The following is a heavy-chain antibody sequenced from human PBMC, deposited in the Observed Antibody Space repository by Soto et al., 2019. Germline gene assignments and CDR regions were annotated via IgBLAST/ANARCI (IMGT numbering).Heavy chain of an antibody. J-gene: IGHJ4*02. CDR1: GFPFSSYW. V-gene: IGHV3-74*01. D-gene: IGHD3-9*01. Sequence: EVPLVESGGDLVQRGGSLRLSCAASGFPFSSYWMHWVRHTPGKGLDWVARISGDGVTTYYADSVTGRFTVSRDNAKNTLSLQISGLRAEDTAVYYCAREYYGLLTGSYTDYWGQGTLVSVSS. CDR2: ISGDGVTT. CDR3: AREYYGLLTGSYTDY.